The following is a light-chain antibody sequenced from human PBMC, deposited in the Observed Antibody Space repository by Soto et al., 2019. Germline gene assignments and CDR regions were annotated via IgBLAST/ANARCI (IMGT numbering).Light chain of an antibody. CDR2: EVT. CDR3: SSYTNINTRACV. CDR1: SGDIGSYNR. J-gene: IGLJ1*01. V-gene: IGLV2-14*01. Sequence: QSVLTQPASVSGSPGQSITISCTGTSGDIGSYNRVSWCQQHPGKAPKLIIYEVTDRPSGVSNRFSGSKSGNTASLTISGLQAVAGAEYYCSSYTNINTRACVFGTGTKVTVL.